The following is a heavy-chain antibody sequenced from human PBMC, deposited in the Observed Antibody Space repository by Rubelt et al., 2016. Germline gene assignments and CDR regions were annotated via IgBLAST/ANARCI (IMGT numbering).Heavy chain of an antibody. CDR1: GFTVSSNY. J-gene: IGHJ6*02. CDR3: ARHGAYYYFGMDV. Sequence: EVQLVESGGDLVQPGGSLRLSCAASGFTVSSNYMSWVRQAPGKGLEWVAGLNWDGSSTTYAESVKGRFTVSRDNAKNSLFLQMNSLRSEDTALYYCARHGAYYYFGMDVWGQGTTVTVS. CDR2: LNWDGSST. D-gene: IGHD1-26*01. V-gene: IGHV3-20*04.